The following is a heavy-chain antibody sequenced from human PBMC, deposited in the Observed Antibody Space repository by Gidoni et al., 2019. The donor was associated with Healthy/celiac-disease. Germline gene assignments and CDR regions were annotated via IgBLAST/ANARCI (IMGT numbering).Heavy chain of an antibody. CDR2: IYYSGST. J-gene: IGHJ4*02. CDR3: AQSGKIAAAGTEVFDY. Sequence: QLQLQESGPGLVKPSETLSLTCTVSGGSISSSSYYWGWIRQPPGKGLEWIGSIYYSGSTYYNPSLKSRVTISVDTSKNQFSLKLSSVTAADTAVYYCAQSGKIAAAGTEVFDYWGQGTLVTVSS. V-gene: IGHV4-39*01. CDR1: GGSISSSSYY. D-gene: IGHD6-13*01.